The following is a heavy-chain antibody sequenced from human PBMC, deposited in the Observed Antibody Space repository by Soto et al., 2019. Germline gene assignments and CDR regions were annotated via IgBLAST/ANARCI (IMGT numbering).Heavy chain of an antibody. CDR3: ASGYCDSSGYYCAGYFAL. V-gene: IGHV3-30*03. CDR1: GFTFSSYG. D-gene: IGHD3-22*01. J-gene: IGHJ2*01. Sequence: QVQLVESGGGVVQPGRSLRLSCAASGFTFSSYGMHWVRQAPGKGLEWVAVISYDGSNKYYADSVKGRFTISRDNSKKRLLLKMNGVRAGDRAVYYCASGYCDSSGYYCAGYFALWGRGTLVTVSS. CDR2: ISYDGSNK.